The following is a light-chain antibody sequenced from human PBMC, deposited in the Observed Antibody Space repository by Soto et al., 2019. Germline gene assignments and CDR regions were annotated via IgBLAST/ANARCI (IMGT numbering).Light chain of an antibody. CDR2: AAS. J-gene: IGKJ1*01. Sequence: ATQMTQSPSSLSASVGDRVTVTCRASQGVGNDLGWYQHKPGKAPKLLIFAASTLQTGVPSRFSGSGSGTDFTLTISGLQAEDSATYYCLQDYDYPWTFGQGTKVEVK. CDR3: LQDYDYPWT. CDR1: QGVGND. V-gene: IGKV1-6*01.